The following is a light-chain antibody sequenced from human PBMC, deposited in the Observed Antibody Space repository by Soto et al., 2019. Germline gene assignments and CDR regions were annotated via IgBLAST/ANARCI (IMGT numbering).Light chain of an antibody. CDR3: LQYNNWPWT. CDR1: QSVSSSY. V-gene: IGKV3-15*01. CDR2: GAS. J-gene: IGKJ1*01. Sequence: EIVLTQSPGTLSLSPGERATLSCRASQSVSSSYLAWYQQKPGQAPRLLIYGASTRATGIPARFSGSGSGTEFTLTISSLQSEDFAVYYCLQYNNWPWTFGQGTKVDIK.